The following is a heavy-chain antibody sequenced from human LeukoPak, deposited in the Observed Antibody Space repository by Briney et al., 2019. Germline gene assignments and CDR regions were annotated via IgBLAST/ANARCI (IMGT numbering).Heavy chain of an antibody. CDR3: AKGALEYSSSPYYFDY. J-gene: IGHJ4*02. V-gene: IGHV3-33*05. Sequence: GRSLRLSCAASGFTFSTYGMHWVRHTPGKGLEWVAVLSYDGQIKYYADSVRGRFTISRDNSKNTLYLQMNSLRAEDTAVYYCAKGALEYSSSPYYFDYWGQGTLVTVSS. CDR2: LSYDGQIK. D-gene: IGHD6-6*01. CDR1: GFTFSTYG.